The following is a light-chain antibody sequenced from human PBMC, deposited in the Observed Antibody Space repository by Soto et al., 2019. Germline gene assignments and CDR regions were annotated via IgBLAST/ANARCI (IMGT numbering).Light chain of an antibody. J-gene: IGLJ7*01. CDR3: SSYTGTSTKL. V-gene: IGLV2-14*03. CDR2: DVS. CDR1: SSDVGGYDY. Sequence: QSVLTQPASVSGLPGQSITISCTGTSSDVGGYDYVSWYQQHPGKAPKLMIYDVSSRPSGVSNRFSGSKSGNTASLTISGLQPEDEADYYCSSYTGTSTKLFGGGTQLTV.